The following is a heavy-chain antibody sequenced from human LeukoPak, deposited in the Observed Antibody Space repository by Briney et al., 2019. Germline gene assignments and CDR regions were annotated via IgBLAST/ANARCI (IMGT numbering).Heavy chain of an antibody. CDR2: IYYSGST. CDR1: GGSISSYY. V-gene: IGHV4-59*01. D-gene: IGHD3-22*01. Sequence: SETLSLTCTVSGGSISSYYWSWIRQPPGKGLEWIGYIYYSGSTNYNPSLKSRVTISVDTSKNQFSLKLSSVTAADTAVYYCARERYYDSSGYFDYWGQGTLVTVSS. J-gene: IGHJ4*02. CDR3: ARERYYDSSGYFDY.